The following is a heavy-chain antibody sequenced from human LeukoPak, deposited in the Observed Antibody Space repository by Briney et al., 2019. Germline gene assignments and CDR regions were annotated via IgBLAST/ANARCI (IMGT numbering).Heavy chain of an antibody. Sequence: QAGGSLRLSCVASGFSLSGYWMYWVRQAPGEGLMYISRNNGDGSTTNYADVVKGRFTMSRDNVKNTLYLQMNSLRVEDTAVYYCARDPRNVGLAPWGQGTLVTVSS. V-gene: IGHV3-74*01. CDR1: GFSLSGYW. CDR3: ARDPRNVGLAP. J-gene: IGHJ5*02. D-gene: IGHD2-15*01. CDR2: NNGDGSTT.